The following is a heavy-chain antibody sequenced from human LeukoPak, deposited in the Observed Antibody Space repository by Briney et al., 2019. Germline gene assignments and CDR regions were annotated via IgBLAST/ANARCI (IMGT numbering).Heavy chain of an antibody. Sequence: SETLSLTCTVSGGSISSYYWSWIRQPPGKGLEWIGYIYYIGSTNYNPCLESRVTISVDTSKNQFSLKLSSVTAADTAVYYCARGAGTTVTTKGAFDIWGQGTMVTVSS. CDR1: GGSISSYY. CDR3: ARGAGTTVTTKGAFDI. D-gene: IGHD4-17*01. J-gene: IGHJ3*02. V-gene: IGHV4-59*01. CDR2: IYYIGST.